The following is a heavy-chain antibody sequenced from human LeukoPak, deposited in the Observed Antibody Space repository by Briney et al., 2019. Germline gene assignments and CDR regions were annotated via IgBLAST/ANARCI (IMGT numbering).Heavy chain of an antibody. Sequence: ASVKVSCKVSGYTLTELSMHWVRQAPGRGLEWMGGFDPEDGETIYAQKFQGRVTMTEDTSTDTAYMELSSLRSGDTAVYYCATSGKVVVVPAASYYYYGMDVWGQGTTVTVSS. CDR1: GYTLTELS. V-gene: IGHV1-24*01. J-gene: IGHJ6*02. CDR3: ATSGKVVVVPAASYYYYGMDV. D-gene: IGHD2-2*01. CDR2: FDPEDGET.